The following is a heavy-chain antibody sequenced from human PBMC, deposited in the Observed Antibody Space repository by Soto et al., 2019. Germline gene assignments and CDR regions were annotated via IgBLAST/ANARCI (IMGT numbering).Heavy chain of an antibody. Sequence: DSVQVSCKASGYPFSGYSISWVRQAPGQGLEWMGWISTYNGNTNTAQKFQGRVTMTTHTSTKTAYMELSSLGFDDTAVYFCSRVDRSSWWEFEHWGQGTLVTVSS. CDR1: GYPFSGYS. J-gene: IGHJ4*02. CDR3: SRVDRSSWWEFEH. CDR2: ISTYNGNT. D-gene: IGHD6-13*01. V-gene: IGHV1-18*04.